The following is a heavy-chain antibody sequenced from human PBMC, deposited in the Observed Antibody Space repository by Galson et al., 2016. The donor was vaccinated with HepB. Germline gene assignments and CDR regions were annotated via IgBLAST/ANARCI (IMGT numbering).Heavy chain of an antibody. CDR3: ARDSDSDYYGSGSTPVDY. V-gene: IGHV3-74*01. D-gene: IGHD3-10*01. CDR1: GFTFSSDW. J-gene: IGHJ4*02. CDR2: INSDGSST. Sequence: SLRLSCAASGFTFSSDWMHWVRQAPGKGLVWVSRINSDGSSTSSACSVTVRFTISRDNAKNTLYLQMNSLRAEDTAVYYCARDSDSDYYGSGSTPVDYWGQGTLVTVSS.